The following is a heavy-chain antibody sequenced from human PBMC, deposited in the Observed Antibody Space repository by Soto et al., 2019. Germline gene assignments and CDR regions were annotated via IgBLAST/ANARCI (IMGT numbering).Heavy chain of an antibody. V-gene: IGHV1-69*01. J-gene: IGHJ6*02. Sequence: QVQLVQSGAEVKKPGSSVKVSCKASGGTFSSYAISWVRQAPGQGLEWMGGIIPIFGTANYAQKFQGRVTITADESTSTAYMELSSLRSEDTAVYYCARAGLDGPVPAAIKEQQLLYYYYGMDVWGQGTTVTVSS. CDR2: IIPIFGTA. CDR1: GGTFSSYA. D-gene: IGHD2-2*02. CDR3: ARAGLDGPVPAAIKEQQLLYYYYGMDV.